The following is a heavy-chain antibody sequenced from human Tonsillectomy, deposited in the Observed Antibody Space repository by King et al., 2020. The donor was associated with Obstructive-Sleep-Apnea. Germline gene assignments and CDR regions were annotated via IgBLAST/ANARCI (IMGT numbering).Heavy chain of an antibody. CDR2: ISGSGGSI. V-gene: IGHV3-23*04. CDR3: AKDIRMTTVTTNIFDY. J-gene: IGHJ4*02. D-gene: IGHD4-17*01. CDR1: GFTFSSYA. Sequence: QLVQSGGGLVQPGGSLRLSCAASGFTFSSYAMSWVRQAPGKGREWVSGISGSGGSIYYADSVKGRFTISRDTSKNTQYLQMNSLRCEDTALYYCAKDIRMTTVTTNIFDYWGQGTLVTVSS.